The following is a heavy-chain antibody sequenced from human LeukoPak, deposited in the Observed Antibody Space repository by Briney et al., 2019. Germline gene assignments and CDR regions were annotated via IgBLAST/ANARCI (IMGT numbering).Heavy chain of an antibody. CDR2: IIPILGIA. CDR3: ASLAVTRGFDY. Sequence: SVKVSCKASGGTFSSYAISWVRQAPGQGLEWMGRIIPILGIANYAQKFQGRVTITADISTSTAYMELSSLRSEDTAVYYCASLAVTRGFDYWGQGTLVTVSS. CDR1: GGTFSSYA. V-gene: IGHV1-69*04. J-gene: IGHJ4*02. D-gene: IGHD4-17*01.